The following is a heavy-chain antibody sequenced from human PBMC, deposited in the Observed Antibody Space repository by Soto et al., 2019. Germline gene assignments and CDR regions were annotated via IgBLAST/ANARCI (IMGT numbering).Heavy chain of an antibody. J-gene: IGHJ4*02. Sequence: ASVKVCCKASGGTFSSYAISWVRQAPGQGLEWMGGIIPIFGTANYAQKFQGRVTITADESTSTAYMELSSLRSEDTAVYYCARFESNFCGEQIFFVRWGKGTLVTVS. D-gene: IGHD3-3*01. CDR2: IIPIFGTA. V-gene: IGHV1-69*13. CDR1: GGTFSSYA. CDR3: ARFESNFCGEQIFFVR.